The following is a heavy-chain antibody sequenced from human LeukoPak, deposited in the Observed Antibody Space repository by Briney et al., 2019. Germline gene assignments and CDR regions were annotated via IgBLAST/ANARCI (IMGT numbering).Heavy chain of an antibody. D-gene: IGHD3-10*01. CDR3: ARLRGTSKYNWFDP. V-gene: IGHV1-2*02. Sequence: GASVKVSCKPSGYTFIHHYIHWVRQAPGQGLEWMGWINPNNDDTNYAEKFQGRVTMTTDTSISTVYMELSRLRSDDTAVYYCARLRGTSKYNWFDPWGQGTLVTVSS. CDR1: GYTFIHHY. CDR2: INPNNDDT. J-gene: IGHJ5*02.